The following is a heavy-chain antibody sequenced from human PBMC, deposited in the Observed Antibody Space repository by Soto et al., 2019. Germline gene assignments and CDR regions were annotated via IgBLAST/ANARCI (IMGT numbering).Heavy chain of an antibody. Sequence: PGGSLRLSCAASGFTFSSYSMNWVRQAPGKGLEWVSYISSGSDIIYYVDSVKGRFTISRDNAKNSLYLQMNSLRDEDTAIYYCARDPLGYSYGYERVDYGMDVWGQGTTVTVSS. J-gene: IGHJ6*02. CDR3: ARDPLGYSYGYERVDYGMDV. CDR2: ISSGSDII. V-gene: IGHV3-48*02. CDR1: GFTFSSYS. D-gene: IGHD5-18*01.